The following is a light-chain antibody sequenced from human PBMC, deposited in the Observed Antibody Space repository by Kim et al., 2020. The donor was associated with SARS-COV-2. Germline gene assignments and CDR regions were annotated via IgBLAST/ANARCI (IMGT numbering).Light chain of an antibody. J-gene: IGLJ2*01. V-gene: IGLV1-51*01. CDR3: ETWDSSLRAVV. CDR1: RSNIGNNY. Sequence: GQKGTISRYGRRSNIGNNYVSWYQQFPGTAPKLLIYDNTKRPSGIPDRFSGSKSGTSATLDITGLQTGDEADYYCETWDSSLRAVVFGGGTQLTVL. CDR2: DNT.